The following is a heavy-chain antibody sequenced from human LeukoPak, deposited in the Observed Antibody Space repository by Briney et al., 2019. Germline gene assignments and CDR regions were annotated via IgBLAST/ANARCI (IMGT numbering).Heavy chain of an antibody. CDR3: ARVPGIVVVPAATFDY. CDR2: INPNSGGT. V-gene: IGHV1-2*02. CDR1: GYTFTGYY. Sequence: ASVKVSCKASGYTFTGYYMHWVRQAPGQRLEWMGWINPNSGGTNYAQKFQGRVTMTRDTSISTAYMELSRLRSDDTAVYYCARVPGIVVVPAATFDYWGQGTLVTVSS. J-gene: IGHJ4*02. D-gene: IGHD2-2*01.